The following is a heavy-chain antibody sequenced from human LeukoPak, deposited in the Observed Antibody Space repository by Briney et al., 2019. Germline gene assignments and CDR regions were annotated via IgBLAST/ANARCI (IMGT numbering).Heavy chain of an antibody. CDR1: GGSISSYY. CDR3: ARIRLDRAKTYYFDY. CDR2: IYYSGST. D-gene: IGHD1-14*01. J-gene: IGHJ4*02. Sequence: PSETLSLTCTVSGGSISSYYWSWIRQPPGKGLEWIGYIYYSGSTNYNPSLKSRVTISVDTSKNQFSLKLSSVTAADTAVYYCARIRLDRAKTYYFDYWGQGTLVTVSS. V-gene: IGHV4-59*01.